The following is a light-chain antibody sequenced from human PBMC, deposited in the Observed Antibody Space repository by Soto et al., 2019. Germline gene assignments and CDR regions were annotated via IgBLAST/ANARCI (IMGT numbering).Light chain of an antibody. Sequence: SDRTRVGSECRSHGQPIRIKKVGTSGDIGDYNYVSWYQQHPGKVPKVIIYDVSNRPSGVSYRFSGTKSGNTASLTVSGLQAEDEADYYCCSYTRSGTLIFGTGTKVTVL. CDR2: DVS. V-gene: IGLV2-14*01. J-gene: IGLJ1*01. CDR1: SGDIGDYNY. CDR3: CSYTRSGTLI.